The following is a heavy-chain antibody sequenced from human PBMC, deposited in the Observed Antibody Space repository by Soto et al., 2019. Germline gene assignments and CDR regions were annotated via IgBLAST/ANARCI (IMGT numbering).Heavy chain of an antibody. V-gene: IGHV3-66*01. CDR1: GFTVFSKD. Sequence: EVQLVESGGGSVHPGGSLRLSCAASGFTVFSKDINWVRQAPGKWLEWVSFMYSGGGTYYAHSVKGRFTISRDNSNNKVALQSNYLSADYKAVYYCASRPTGTPSAWAQGTQVTVSS. CDR2: MYSGGGT. D-gene: IGHD3-10*01. J-gene: IGHJ4*02. CDR3: ASRPTGTPSA.